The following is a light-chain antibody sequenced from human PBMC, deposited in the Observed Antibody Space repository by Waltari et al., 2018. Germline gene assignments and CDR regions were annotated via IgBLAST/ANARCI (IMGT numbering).Light chain of an antibody. CDR1: SSDVGRYDY. J-gene: IGLJ2*01. CDR3: VSYTSSISTPLV. Sequence: QSALTQPASVSGSPGQSITISCTGTSSDVGRYDYVSWYQQHPGKAPKLMIYDVIKRPSWVSNRFSGSKSGNTASLTISGLQAEDESDYYCVSYTSSISTPLVFGGGTKLTVL. CDR2: DVI. V-gene: IGLV2-14*01.